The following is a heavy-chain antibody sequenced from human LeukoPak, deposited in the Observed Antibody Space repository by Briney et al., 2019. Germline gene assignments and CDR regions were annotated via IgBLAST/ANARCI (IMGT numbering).Heavy chain of an antibody. CDR2: MYDSGST. CDR1: GGSINNDY. Sequence: SETLSLTCTVSGGSINNDYWSWIRQPPGNGLEGIGYMYDSGSTNYNPSLKSRVTISVDTSKNQFSLRLSSVTAADTAVYYCARDVGGGWLQSWGQGTLVTVSS. V-gene: IGHV4-59*01. D-gene: IGHD5-24*01. J-gene: IGHJ4*02. CDR3: ARDVGGGWLQS.